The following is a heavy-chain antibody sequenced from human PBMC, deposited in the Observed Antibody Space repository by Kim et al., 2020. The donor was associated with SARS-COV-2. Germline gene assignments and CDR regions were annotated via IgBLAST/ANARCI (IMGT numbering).Heavy chain of an antibody. CDR3: ARVRIVGATPGHYYYYGMDV. Sequence: SETLSLTCTVSGGSISSYYWSWIRQPPGKGLEWIGYIYYSGSTNYNPSLKSRVTISADTSKNQFSLKLSSVTAADTAVYYCARVRIVGATPGHYYYYGMDVWGQGTTVTVSS. D-gene: IGHD1-26*01. CDR2: IYYSGST. J-gene: IGHJ6*02. CDR1: GGSISSYY. V-gene: IGHV4-59*13.